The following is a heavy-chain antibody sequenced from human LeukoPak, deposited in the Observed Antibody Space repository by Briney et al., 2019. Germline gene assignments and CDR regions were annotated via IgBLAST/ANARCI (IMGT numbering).Heavy chain of an antibody. CDR1: GFTFSSYS. J-gene: IGHJ4*02. V-gene: IGHV3-30*02. Sequence: GGSLRLSCTASGFTFSSYSMHWVRQAPGKGLDWVAFIRYDGSNVYYADSVKGRFIISRDNSENTLFLQMNSLRPEDTAVYYCAKDVPLVDWGQGTLVTVSS. CDR2: IRYDGSNV. CDR3: AKDVPLVD.